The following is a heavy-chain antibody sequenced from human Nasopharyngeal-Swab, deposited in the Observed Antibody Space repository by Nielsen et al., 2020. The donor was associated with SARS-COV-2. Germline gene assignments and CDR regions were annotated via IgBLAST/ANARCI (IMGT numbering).Heavy chain of an antibody. CDR3: VRPEGVATSFKYYFQYGMDV. J-gene: IGHJ6*02. V-gene: IGHV5-51*01. D-gene: IGHD5-12*01. CDR1: GYSFTSHW. CDR2: IYPRDSDT. Sequence: GESLKISCKGSGYSFTSHWIAWVRQMPGKGLEWMGIIYPRDSDTRYSPSFQGQFTISADKSISTAYLQWSSLKASDTAMYYCVRPEGVATSFKYYFQYGMDVWGQGTMVTVPS.